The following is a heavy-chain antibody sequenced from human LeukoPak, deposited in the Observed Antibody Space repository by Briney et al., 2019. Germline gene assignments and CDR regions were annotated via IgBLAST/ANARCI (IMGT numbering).Heavy chain of an antibody. Sequence: SVKVSCKASGGTFSSYTISWVRQAPGQGLEWMGRIITILGIANYAQKFQGRVTITADKSTSTAYMELSSLRSEDTAVYYCARAGIYYYYYMDVWGKGTTVTVSS. CDR2: IITILGIA. CDR1: GGTFSSYT. J-gene: IGHJ6*03. D-gene: IGHD3-10*01. CDR3: ARAGIYYYYYMDV. V-gene: IGHV1-69*02.